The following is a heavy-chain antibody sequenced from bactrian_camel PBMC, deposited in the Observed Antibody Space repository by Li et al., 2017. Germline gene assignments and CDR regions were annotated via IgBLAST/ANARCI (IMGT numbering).Heavy chain of an antibody. CDR2: INSDGGTS. CDR3: TARYEFGLGACRGVGGLGF. Sequence: VQLVESGGGSVQAGGSLKLSCVASIDPRRSTLMAWFRQAPGKEREGVASINSDGGTSYYQNSVKGRFTISQDNAKNTVYLQMNTLKPEDTAMYYCTARYEFGLGACRGVGGLGFWGQGTQVTVS. D-gene: IGHD1*01. J-gene: IGHJ6*01. CDR1: IDPRRSTL. V-gene: IGHV3S40*01.